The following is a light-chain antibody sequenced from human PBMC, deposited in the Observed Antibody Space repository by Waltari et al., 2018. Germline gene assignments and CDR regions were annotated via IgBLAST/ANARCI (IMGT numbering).Light chain of an antibody. CDR2: KAT. V-gene: IGKV1-5*01. CDR3: QQYDSSPYS. CDR1: QSLNNW. Sequence: DIQMTQSPSFLSASVGDKVTITCQASQSLNNWVAWYQQKPGKAPKPLIYKATSLEIGVPSRFRGSASGTDFTLTITSLRPEDFATYYCQQYDSSPYSFGQGTTVEIK. J-gene: IGKJ2*03.